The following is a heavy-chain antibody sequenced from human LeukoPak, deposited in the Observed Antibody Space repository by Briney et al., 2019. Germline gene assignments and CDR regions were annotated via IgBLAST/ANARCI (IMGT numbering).Heavy chain of an antibody. CDR1: GYSISSGYF. CDR2: IYHSGST. CDR3: ARTLYSSGWCPFDY. Sequence: PSETLSLTCTVYGYSISSGYFWGWVRQPPGKGLEWIGNIYHSGSTYYNPSLKSRVTISVDTSKNQFSLKLSSVTAADTAVYYCARTLYSSGWCPFDYWGQGALVTVSS. D-gene: IGHD6-19*01. J-gene: IGHJ4*02. V-gene: IGHV4-38-2*02.